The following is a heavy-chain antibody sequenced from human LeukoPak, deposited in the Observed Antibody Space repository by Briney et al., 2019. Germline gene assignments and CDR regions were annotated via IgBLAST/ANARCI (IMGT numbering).Heavy chain of an antibody. V-gene: IGHV3-21*01. Sequence: GGSLRLSCAASGFTFSTYTMNWVRQAPGKGLEWVSSISASTSYIDYADSVKGRFTISRDNAENPLYLQMNSLRAEDTAVYYCARDRGADYWGQGTLVTVSS. CDR3: ARDRGADY. CDR2: ISASTSYI. J-gene: IGHJ4*02. CDR1: GFTFSTYT. D-gene: IGHD5-12*01.